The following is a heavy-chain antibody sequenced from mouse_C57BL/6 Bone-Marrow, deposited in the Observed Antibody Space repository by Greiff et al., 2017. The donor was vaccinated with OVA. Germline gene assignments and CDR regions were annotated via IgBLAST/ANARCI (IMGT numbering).Heavy chain of an antibody. J-gene: IGHJ2*01. D-gene: IGHD2-2*01. Sequence: LQQPGAELVKPGASVKLSCKASGYTFTSYWMHWVKQRPGQGLEWIGMIHPNSGSTNYNEKFKSKATLTVDKSSSTAYMQLSSLTSEDSAVYYCARRGGLRVLRYYLDYWGQGTTLTVSS. CDR3: ARRGGLRVLRYYLDY. CDR2: IHPNSGST. V-gene: IGHV1-64*01. CDR1: GYTFTSYW.